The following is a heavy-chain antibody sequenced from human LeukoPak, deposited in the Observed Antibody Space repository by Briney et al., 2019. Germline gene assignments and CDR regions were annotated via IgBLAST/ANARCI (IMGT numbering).Heavy chain of an antibody. J-gene: IGHJ3*02. CDR1: GFTFSIYW. D-gene: IGHD2-15*01. V-gene: IGHV3-74*01. CDR2: INSDGSNT. CDR3: ARDVVLSGTDAFDI. Sequence: GGSLRLSCTASGFTFSIYWMHWVRHAPGKGLVWVSRINSDGSNTIYADSVKDRFTMSRDNAKNTLYLEMSSLRAEDTAVYYCARDVVLSGTDAFDIWGQGTRVTVSS.